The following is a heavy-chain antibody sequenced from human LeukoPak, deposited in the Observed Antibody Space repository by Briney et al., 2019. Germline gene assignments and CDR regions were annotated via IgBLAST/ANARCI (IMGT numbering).Heavy chain of an antibody. D-gene: IGHD2-2*01. J-gene: IGHJ6*03. CDR2: IRYDGSNK. Sequence: GGSLRLSCAASGFTFSSYGMHWVRQAPGKGLEWVAFIRYDGSNKYYADSVKGRFTISRDNSKNTLYLQMNSLRAEDTAVYYCAKGGVPAATPNYYYYYMDVWGKGTTVTISS. CDR1: GFTFSSYG. V-gene: IGHV3-30*02. CDR3: AKGGVPAATPNYYYYYMDV.